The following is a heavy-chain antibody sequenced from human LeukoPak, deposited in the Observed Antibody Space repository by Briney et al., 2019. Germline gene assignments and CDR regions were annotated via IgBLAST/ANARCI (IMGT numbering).Heavy chain of an antibody. J-gene: IGHJ4*02. CDR3: ARLVSSDSSGFFYYFDY. V-gene: IGHV4-4*07. CDR1: GGSISSYY. D-gene: IGHD3-22*01. CDR2: IYASGSI. Sequence: SETLSLTCTVSGGSISSYYWSWIRQPAGKGLEWIGRIYASGSINYNPSIKSRGTMSVETSKNQLSLKLTSVTAADTAVYYCARLVSSDSSGFFYYFDYWGQGTLVTVSS.